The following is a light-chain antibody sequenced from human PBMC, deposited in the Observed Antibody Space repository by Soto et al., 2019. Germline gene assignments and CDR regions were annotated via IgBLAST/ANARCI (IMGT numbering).Light chain of an antibody. Sequence: EIVLTQSPGTLSLSPGERATLSCRAGQSVNSNYLAWYRQRPGQAPRLLIYAASNRVTGIPDRFSGSGSGTDFTLTISRLEPEDFAVYYCQQYGSSVRTFGQGTKVELK. CDR3: QQYGSSVRT. J-gene: IGKJ1*01. CDR2: AAS. CDR1: QSVNSNY. V-gene: IGKV3-20*01.